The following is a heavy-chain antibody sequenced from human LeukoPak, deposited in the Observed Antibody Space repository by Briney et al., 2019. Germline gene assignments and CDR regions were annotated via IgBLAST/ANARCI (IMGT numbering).Heavy chain of an antibody. V-gene: IGHV4-59*01. Sequence: SETLSLTCTVSGGSISSYYWSWIRQPPGKGLEWIGYIYYSGSTNYNPSLKSRVTISVDTSKNQFSLKLSSVTAADTAVYYCARDLGGLPDAFDIWGQGTMVTVSS. CDR1: GGSISSYY. CDR3: ARDLGGLPDAFDI. D-gene: IGHD1-26*01. CDR2: IYYSGST. J-gene: IGHJ3*02.